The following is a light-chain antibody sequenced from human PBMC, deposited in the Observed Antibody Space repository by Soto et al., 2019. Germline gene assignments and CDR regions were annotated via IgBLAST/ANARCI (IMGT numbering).Light chain of an antibody. CDR3: CSYAGSSMWV. CDR2: EVI. Sequence: QAVVTQPASVSGSPGQSITISCTGTSSDVGSYNLVSWYQQHPGKAPKLMIFEVIKRPSGVSNRFSGSKSGNAASLTISGLQAEDEADYYCCSYAGSSMWVFGGGTKLTVL. V-gene: IGLV2-23*02. CDR1: SSDVGSYNL. J-gene: IGLJ3*02.